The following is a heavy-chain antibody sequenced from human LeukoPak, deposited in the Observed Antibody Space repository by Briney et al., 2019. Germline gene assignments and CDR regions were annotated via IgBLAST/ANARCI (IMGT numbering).Heavy chain of an antibody. V-gene: IGHV1-2*02. CDR1: GYTFTGYY. Sequence: ASVKVSCKASGYTFTGYYMHWVRQAPGQGLEWMGWINPNSGGTNYAQKFQGRVTMTRDTSISTAYMELSRLRSDDTAVYYCARVLHTRTWFDPWGQGTLVTVSS. CDR2: INPNSGGT. D-gene: IGHD1-14*01. CDR3: ARVLHTRTWFDP. J-gene: IGHJ5*02.